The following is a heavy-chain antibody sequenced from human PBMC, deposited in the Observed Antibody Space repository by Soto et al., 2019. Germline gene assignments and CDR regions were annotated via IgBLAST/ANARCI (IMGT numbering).Heavy chain of an antibody. CDR2: IYYSGST. CDR1: GGSVSSGSYY. J-gene: IGHJ6*02. V-gene: IGHV4-61*01. CDR3: AREGSGSQQEYYYYYGMDV. D-gene: IGHD3-10*01. Sequence: SETLSLTCTVSGGSVSSGSYYWSWIRQPPGKGLEWIGYIYYSGSTNYNPSLKSRVTISVDTSKNQFSLKLSSVTAADTAVYYCAREGSGSQQEYYYYYGMDVWGQGTTVTVSS.